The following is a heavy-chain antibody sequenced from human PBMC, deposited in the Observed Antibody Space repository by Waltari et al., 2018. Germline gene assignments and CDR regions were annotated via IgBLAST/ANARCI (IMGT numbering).Heavy chain of an antibody. D-gene: IGHD6-19*01. CDR1: GFTFRDYY. V-gene: IGHV3-11*06. CDR2: ISSSSSHT. J-gene: IGHJ4*02. Sequence: QVQLVESGGDLVRPGGSLRLSCAASGFTFRDYYMTWVRQAPGKGLEWVSYISSSSSHTDYANSVKGRFTISRDNAKNSLYLQMNSLRAEDTAVYYCARGASDSDYWGQGTLVTVSS. CDR3: ARGASDSDY.